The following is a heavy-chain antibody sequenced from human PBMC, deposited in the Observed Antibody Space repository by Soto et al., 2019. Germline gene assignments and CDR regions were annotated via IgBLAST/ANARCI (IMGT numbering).Heavy chain of an antibody. J-gene: IGHJ4*02. CDR3: AREMAGLGGEYDY. D-gene: IGHD3-16*01. CDR2: ISGSSGNA. Sequence: QVQLVQSGAEVKNPGASVKVSCKTSGYTFTKYGVGWVRQAPGQGLKWMGWISGSSGNANYAEKVQGRITLTTDTSTSTAYIELRSLRSDDTAVYYCAREMAGLGGEYDYWGQGTLVTVSS. CDR1: GYTFTKYG. V-gene: IGHV1-18*01.